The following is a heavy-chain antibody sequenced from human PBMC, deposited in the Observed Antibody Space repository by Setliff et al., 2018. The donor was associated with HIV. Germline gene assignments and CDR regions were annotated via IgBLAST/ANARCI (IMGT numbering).Heavy chain of an antibody. CDR2: IYYSGST. Sequence: PSETLSLTCTVSGASISSFYWSWIRQPPGKGLDWIGYIYYSGSTNYNPSLKSRVTMSVDTSKNRFSLKLNSVTAADTAVYYCARLNQQWLVRDGGSNWFDPWGQGILVTVSS. D-gene: IGHD6-19*01. CDR3: ARLNQQWLVRDGGSNWFDP. CDR1: GASISSFY. J-gene: IGHJ5*02. V-gene: IGHV4-59*08.